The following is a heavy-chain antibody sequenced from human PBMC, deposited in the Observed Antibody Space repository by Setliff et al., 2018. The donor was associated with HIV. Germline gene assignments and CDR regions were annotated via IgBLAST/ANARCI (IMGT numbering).Heavy chain of an antibody. D-gene: IGHD3-9*01. CDR2: IYYSGST. CDR3: ARRGAYYDILTGYRSHYFDY. CDR1: GGSRRSSSYY. V-gene: IGHV4-39*01. Sequence: SETMSLTCTVYGGSRRSSSYYWGWNRQRAGQGVEWIGSIYYSGSTYYNPSLKSRVTISVDTSKKQFSLKLSSVTAADTAGYYCARRGAYYDILTGYRSHYFDYWVQGTLVTVSS. J-gene: IGHJ4*02.